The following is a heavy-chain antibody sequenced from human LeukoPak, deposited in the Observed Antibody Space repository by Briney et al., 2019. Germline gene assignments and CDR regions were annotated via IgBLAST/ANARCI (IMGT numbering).Heavy chain of an antibody. J-gene: IGHJ5*02. D-gene: IGHD6-6*01. CDR1: GYGFTDYY. V-gene: IGHV1-2*02. CDR2: INPSSGAT. CDR3: ARGWQINSSGGFVDP. Sequence: GASLKVSCQASGYGFTDYYVHWIRQAPGQGLEGMGWINPSSGATIYAQKFQGRVTMTRDTFTTTAYMEINSLVSDDTAVYYCARGWQINSSGGFVDPWGQGTLVTVSS.